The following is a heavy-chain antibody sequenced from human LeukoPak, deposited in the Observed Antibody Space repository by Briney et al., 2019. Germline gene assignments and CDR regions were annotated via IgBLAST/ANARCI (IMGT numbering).Heavy chain of an antibody. Sequence: PSETLSLTCTVSGGSFTTYYWSWIRQPAGKGLEWIGHIDTSGTTNYNPSLKSRVTMSTDTSKNQFSLKLSSVTAADTAIYYCARDAKYYYGSRTFFFYEYWGQGTLLTVSS. V-gene: IGHV4-4*07. J-gene: IGHJ4*02. CDR3: ARDAKYYYGSRTFFFYEY. D-gene: IGHD3-10*01. CDR2: IDTSGTT. CDR1: GGSFTTYY.